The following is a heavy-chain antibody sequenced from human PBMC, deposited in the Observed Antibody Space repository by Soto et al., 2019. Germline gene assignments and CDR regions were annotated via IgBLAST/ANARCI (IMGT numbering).Heavy chain of an antibody. J-gene: IGHJ4*02. CDR3: ARGLVWELLGY. CDR1: GGSFSGYY. D-gene: IGHD1-26*01. Sequence: SETLSLTCAVYGGSFSGYYWSWIRQPPGKGLEWIGEINHSGSTNYNPSLKSRVTISVDTSKNQFSLKLSSVTAADTAAYYCARGLVWELLGYWGQGTLVTVSS. V-gene: IGHV4-34*01. CDR2: INHSGST.